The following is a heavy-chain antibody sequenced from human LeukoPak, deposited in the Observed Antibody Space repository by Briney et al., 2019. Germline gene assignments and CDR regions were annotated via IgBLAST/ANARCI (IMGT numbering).Heavy chain of an antibody. CDR2: INHSGST. Sequence: SETLSLTCAVYGGSFSDYYWSWIRQPQGKGLEWIGEINHSGSTNYNPSLKSRVIISVDTSKNQFSLKLSSVTAADTAVYYCARGRLYYDILTRTRYFDYWGQGTLVTVSS. D-gene: IGHD3-9*01. J-gene: IGHJ4*02. CDR3: ARGRLYYDILTRTRYFDY. CDR1: GGSFSDYY. V-gene: IGHV4-34*01.